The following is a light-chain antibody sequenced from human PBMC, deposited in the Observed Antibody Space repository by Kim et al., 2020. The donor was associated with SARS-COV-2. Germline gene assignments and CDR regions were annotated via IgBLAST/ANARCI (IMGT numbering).Light chain of an antibody. V-gene: IGLV7-46*01. J-gene: IGLJ3*02. CDR2: DTS. CDR1: TGAVTSVHY. Sequence: QAVVTQEPSLTVSPGGTVTLTCGSSTGAVTSVHYPYWFQQKPGQAPRTLIYDTSSQHSWTPARFTGSLSGGEAALTLSGAQPEDEADYYCLLSYRGIRVFGGGTKLTVL. CDR3: LLSYRGIRV.